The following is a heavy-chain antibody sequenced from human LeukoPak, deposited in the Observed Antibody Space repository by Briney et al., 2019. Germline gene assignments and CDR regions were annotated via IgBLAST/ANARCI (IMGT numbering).Heavy chain of an antibody. CDR3: ACPGYCSTTNCYIGWYVDL. CDR1: GFTFSAYG. CDR2: IRYDGSKD. Sequence: GSLRLSCAASGFTFSAYGMQWVRQAPGKGLEGVAVIRYDGSKDYYAEAVRGRFTISRDNSKNTLFLQMNSLRTEDTAIYYCACPGYCSTTNCYIGWYVDLWGRGTLVTVSS. D-gene: IGHD2-2*02. V-gene: IGHV3-30*02. J-gene: IGHJ2*01.